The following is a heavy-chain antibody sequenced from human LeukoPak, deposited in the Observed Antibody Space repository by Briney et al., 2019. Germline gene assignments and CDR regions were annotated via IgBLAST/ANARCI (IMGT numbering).Heavy chain of an antibody. Sequence: GGSLRLSCAASGFTLSSYAMSWVRQAPGKGLEWVSAVSGSGASTYYADSVKGRFTISRDNSKNTLYLQMNSLRAEDTAVYYCAKDPRGSNWYAEYWGQGTLVTVSS. V-gene: IGHV3-23*01. D-gene: IGHD6-13*01. CDR1: GFTLSSYA. CDR3: AKDPRGSNWYAEY. J-gene: IGHJ4*02. CDR2: VSGSGAST.